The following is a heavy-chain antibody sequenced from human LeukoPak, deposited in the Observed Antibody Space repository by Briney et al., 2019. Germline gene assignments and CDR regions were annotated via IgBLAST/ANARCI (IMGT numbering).Heavy chain of an antibody. CDR1: GGSISSSNW. CDR3: ARGRDIVVVPAANYYFDY. Sequence: PSGTLSLTCAVSGGSISSSNWWSWVRQPPGKGLEWIGEIYHSGSTSYNPSLKSRVTISVDKSKNQFSLKLCSVTAADTAVYYCARGRDIVVVPAANYYFDYWGQGTLVTVSS. J-gene: IGHJ4*02. V-gene: IGHV4-4*02. CDR2: IYHSGST. D-gene: IGHD2-2*01.